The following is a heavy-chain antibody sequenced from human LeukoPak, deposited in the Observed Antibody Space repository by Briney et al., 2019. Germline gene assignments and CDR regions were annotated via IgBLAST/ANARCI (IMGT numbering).Heavy chain of an antibody. CDR1: GFTFSSYS. Sequence: PGGSLRLSCAASGFTFSSYSMNWVRQAPGKGLEWIGEINHSGSTNYNPSLKSRVTMSVDTSKKQFSLKLSSVTAADTAVYYCARGLRFYGSGNILRNWFDPWGQGTLVTVSS. V-gene: IGHV4-34*01. CDR3: ARGLRFYGSGNILRNWFDP. D-gene: IGHD3-10*01. CDR2: INHSGST. J-gene: IGHJ5*02.